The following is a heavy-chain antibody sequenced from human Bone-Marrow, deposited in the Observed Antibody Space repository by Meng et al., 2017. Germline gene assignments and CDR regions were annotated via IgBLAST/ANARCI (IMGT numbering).Heavy chain of an antibody. CDR1: GGSISSGGYY. CDR2: IYYSGST. Sequence: GEPPESGTGLVKPSQTLSFSCTVSGGSISSGGYYWSWIRQHPGKGLEWIGYIYYSGSTYYNPSLKSRVTISVDTSKNQFSLKLSSVTAADTAVYYCARGPLSAAGTMGYFQHWGQGTLVTVSS. V-gene: IGHV4-31*03. J-gene: IGHJ1*01. D-gene: IGHD6-13*01. CDR3: ARGPLSAAGTMGYFQH.